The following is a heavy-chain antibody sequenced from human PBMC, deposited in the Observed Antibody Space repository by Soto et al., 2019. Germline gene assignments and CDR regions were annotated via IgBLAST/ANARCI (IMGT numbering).Heavy chain of an antibody. Sequence: VQLLEFGGGLVQPGESLRLSCAASGFTFSSYAMSWVRQAPGKGLEWVSASSGSGDNTYYSDSVRGRFSIYRDNSKNTLYLEMNSLRAEDTAVYYCAKVLRFNYFSTSPIDYFDHWGQGTLVTVSS. D-gene: IGHD2-2*01. CDR3: AKVLRFNYFSTSPIDYFDH. J-gene: IGHJ4*02. V-gene: IGHV3-23*01. CDR2: SSGSGDNT. CDR1: GFTFSSYA.